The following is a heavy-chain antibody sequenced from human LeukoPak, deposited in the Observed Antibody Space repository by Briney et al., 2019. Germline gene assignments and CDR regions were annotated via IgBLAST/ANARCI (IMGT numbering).Heavy chain of an antibody. D-gene: IGHD6-13*01. J-gene: IGHJ4*02. CDR3: ATDIIAAAGPDFDY. CDR2: IKQDGSEK. CDR1: GFTFSSYW. V-gene: IGHV3-7*03. Sequence: TGGSLRLSCAASGFTFSSYWMSWVRQAPGKGLEWVANIKQDGSEKYYVDSVKGRFTISRDNAKNSLYLQMNSLRAEDTAVYYCATDIIAAAGPDFDYWGQGTLVTVSS.